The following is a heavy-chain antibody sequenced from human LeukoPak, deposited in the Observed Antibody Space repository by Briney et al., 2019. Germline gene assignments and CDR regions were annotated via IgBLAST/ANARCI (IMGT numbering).Heavy chain of an antibody. D-gene: IGHD1-26*01. V-gene: IGHV1-2*02. Sequence: GASVKVSCTASGYTFTDSYIHWVRQAPGQGLEWLGWINPETFKVEYAERFQGRVTMTRDTSISTAYMELSSLKSEDTAVYFCARESGAAPAFDIWGQGTLVTVSS. CDR3: ARESGAAPAFDI. CDR1: GYTFTDSY. J-gene: IGHJ3*02. CDR2: INPETFKV.